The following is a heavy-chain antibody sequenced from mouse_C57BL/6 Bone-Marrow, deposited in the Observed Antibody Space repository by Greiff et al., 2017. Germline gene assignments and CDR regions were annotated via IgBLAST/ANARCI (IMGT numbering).Heavy chain of an antibody. CDR2: IDPRDGST. V-gene: IGHV1-78*01. CDR1: GYTFTDHT. J-gene: IGHJ1*03. D-gene: IGHD1-1*01. CDR3: ARIFAITTVVATQYFDV. Sequence: QVQLQQSDAELVQPGASVKISCKVSGYTFTDHTIHWLKQRPEQGLEWIGYIDPRDGSTKYNEKFKGKATLTEDKSSSTAYIQLNSLTSEYSAVNFCARIFAITTVVATQYFDVWGTWTTVTVSS.